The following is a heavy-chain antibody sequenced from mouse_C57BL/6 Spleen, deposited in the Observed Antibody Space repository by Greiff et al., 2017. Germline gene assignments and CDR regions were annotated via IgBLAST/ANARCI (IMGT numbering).Heavy chain of an antibody. CDR3: TSRNY. J-gene: IGHJ2*01. CDR2: IDPETGGT. Sequence: VKLQESGAELVRPGASVTLSCKASGYTFTDYEMHWVKQTPVHGLEWIGAIDPETGGTAYNQKFKGKAILTADKSSSTAYMELRSLTSEDSAVYYCTSRNYWGQGTTLTVSS. V-gene: IGHV1-15*01. CDR1: GYTFTDYE.